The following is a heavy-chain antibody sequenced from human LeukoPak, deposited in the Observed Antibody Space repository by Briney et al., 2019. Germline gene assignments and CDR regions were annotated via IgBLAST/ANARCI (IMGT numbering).Heavy chain of an antibody. CDR3: ARHGRSSGWWIPGY. CDR1: GYSISSGYY. J-gene: IGHJ4*02. V-gene: IGHV4-38-2*01. CDR2: FYHSGST. Sequence: SETLSLTCAVSGYSISSGYYWGWIRQPPGKGLEWIGSFYHSGSTYYNSSLKSRVTISVDTSKNQFSLKLSSVTASDTAVYYCARHGRSSGWWIPGYWGQGTLVTVSS. D-gene: IGHD6-19*01.